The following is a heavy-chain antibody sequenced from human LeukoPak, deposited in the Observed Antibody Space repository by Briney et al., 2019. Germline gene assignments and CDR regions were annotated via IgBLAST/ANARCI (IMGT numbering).Heavy chain of an antibody. Sequence: SETLSLTCTVSGGSISSYYWSWIRQPPGKGLGWIGYIYYSGSTNYNPSLKSRVTISVDTSKNQFSLKLSSVTAADTAVYYCARDVGHILTGYYGSLGWFDPWGQGTLVTVSS. V-gene: IGHV4-59*01. CDR1: GGSISSYY. CDR2: IYYSGST. D-gene: IGHD3-9*01. J-gene: IGHJ5*02. CDR3: ARDVGHILTGYYGSLGWFDP.